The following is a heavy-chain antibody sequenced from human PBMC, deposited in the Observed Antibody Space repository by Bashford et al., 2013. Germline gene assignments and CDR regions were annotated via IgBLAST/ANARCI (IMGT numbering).Heavy chain of an antibody. CDR2: INPNSGGT. V-gene: IGHV1-2*02. CDR1: GYTFTGYY. D-gene: IGHD1-26*01. J-gene: IGHJ6*03. Sequence: ASVKVSCKASGYTFTGYYMHWVRQAPGQGLEWMGWINPNSGGTNYAQKFQGRVTMTQDTSTDTAYMELSSLRSEDTAVYYCAKIAWGAPVPNYYYYYMDVWGKGTTVTVSS. CDR3: AKIAWGAPVPNYYYYYMDV.